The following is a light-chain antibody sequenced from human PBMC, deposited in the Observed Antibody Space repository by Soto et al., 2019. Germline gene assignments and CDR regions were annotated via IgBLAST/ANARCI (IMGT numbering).Light chain of an antibody. CDR1: QGIANY. CDR2: AAS. CDR3: QKYNGAPFT. V-gene: IGKV1-27*01. Sequence: DIQMTQSQSSLSASVGDRVTITCRARQGIANYLAWYQQKPGKVHKLLIYAASTLEPGVPSRFSGSGFGIDFTLSSSSLQPEDFATYYCQKYNGAPFTFGP. J-gene: IGKJ3*01.